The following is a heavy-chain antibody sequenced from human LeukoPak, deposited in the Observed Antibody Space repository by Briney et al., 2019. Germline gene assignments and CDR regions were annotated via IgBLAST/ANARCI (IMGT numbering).Heavy chain of an antibody. CDR3: ARGYFDTSGYSNPFDH. D-gene: IGHD3-22*01. J-gene: IGHJ4*02. V-gene: IGHV4-4*08. CDR1: GDSISSYY. Sequence: PSETLSLTCTVSGDSISSYYWSWMRQTPVKGLEWIGCIHISGTTIYNPSLKSRVTISVDTSKNQFSLKLSSVTAADTAVYYCARGYFDTSGYSNPFDHWGQGTLVTASS. CDR2: IHISGTT.